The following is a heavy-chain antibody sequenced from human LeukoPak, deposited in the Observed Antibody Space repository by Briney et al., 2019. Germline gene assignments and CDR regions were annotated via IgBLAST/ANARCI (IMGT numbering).Heavy chain of an antibody. CDR1: GYTFTNYY. V-gene: IGHV1-46*01. D-gene: IGHD5-18*01. J-gene: IGHJ4*02. CDR2: INPSGGGT. Sequence: ASVKVSCKASGYTFTNYYMHWVRQAPGQGLEWMGIINPSGGGTSYAQKFQGRLTMTRDTSTTTVYMELSSLRSEDTAMYYCAREIGPRQLHLWGSVFDYWGQGTLVTVSS. CDR3: AREIGPRQLHLWGSVFDY.